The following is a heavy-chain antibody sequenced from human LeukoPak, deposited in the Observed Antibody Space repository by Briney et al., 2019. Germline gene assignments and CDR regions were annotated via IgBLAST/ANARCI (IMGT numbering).Heavy chain of an antibody. CDR1: GFTFSSYG. D-gene: IGHD6-13*01. Sequence: PGGSLRLSCAASGFTFSSYGMHWVRQAPGKGLEWVAVISYDGSNKYYADSVKGRFTISRDNSKNTLYLQMNSLRAEDTAVYYCAKELGIAAAGTERGYFGAYWGQGTLVTVSS. CDR2: ISYDGSNK. V-gene: IGHV3-30*18. CDR3: AKELGIAAAGTERGYFGAY. J-gene: IGHJ4*02.